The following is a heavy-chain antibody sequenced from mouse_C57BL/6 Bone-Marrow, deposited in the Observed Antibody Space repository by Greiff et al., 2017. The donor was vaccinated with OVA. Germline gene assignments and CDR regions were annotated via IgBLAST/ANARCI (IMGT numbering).Heavy chain of an antibody. D-gene: IGHD3-3*01. Sequence: VMLVESGAELARPGASVKLSCKASGYTFTSYGISWVKQRTGQGLEWIGEIYPRSGNTYYNEKFKGKATLTADKSSSTAYMELRSLTSEDSAVYVCANECNHEGPNYFDYWGQGTTLTVSS. CDR3: ANECNHEGPNYFDY. V-gene: IGHV1-81*01. J-gene: IGHJ2*01. CDR1: GYTFTSYG. CDR2: IYPRSGNT.